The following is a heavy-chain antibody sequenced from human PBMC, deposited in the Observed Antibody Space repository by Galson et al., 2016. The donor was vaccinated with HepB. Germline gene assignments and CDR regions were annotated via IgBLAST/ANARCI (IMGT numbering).Heavy chain of an antibody. CDR3: ARQYWGGPSDY. V-gene: IGHV4-4*02. CDR1: GGSVSSHNW. D-gene: IGHD2/OR15-2a*01. Sequence: ETLSLTCAVSGGSVSSHNWWSWVRQPPGKGLEWIGEVFHSGSTNYNPSLKSRVTISIDTSNNHFSLRLTSVTAADTALYYCARQYWGGPSDYWGQGTLVTVSS. CDR2: VFHSGST. J-gene: IGHJ4*02.